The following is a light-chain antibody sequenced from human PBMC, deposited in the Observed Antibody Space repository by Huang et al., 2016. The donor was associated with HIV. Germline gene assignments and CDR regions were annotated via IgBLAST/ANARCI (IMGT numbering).Light chain of an antibody. CDR1: QGIGTW. CDR3: QQANSFPYT. J-gene: IGKJ2*01. V-gene: IGKV1-12*01. Sequence: DVQLTQSPSSVSASVGDRVTITCRASQGIGTWLAWYQQKPGKAPKLLIYSTSSLQSGVPARFSGSGSGADFTLTISSLQPEDFATYYCQQANSFPYTFGQGTKLEIK. CDR2: STS.